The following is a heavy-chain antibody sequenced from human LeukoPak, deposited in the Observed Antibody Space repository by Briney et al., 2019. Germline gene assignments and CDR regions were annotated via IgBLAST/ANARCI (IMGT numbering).Heavy chain of an antibody. Sequence: PGGSLRLSCAASGFTFSSYSMNWVRQAPGKGLEWVSYISSSSSTIYYADSVKGRFTISRDNAKNSLYLQMNSLRAEDTAVYYCGSLASGDSSGWTPYYYYMDVWGKGTTVTVSS. CDR1: GFTFSSYS. CDR3: GSLASGDSSGWTPYYYYMDV. CDR2: ISSSSSTI. D-gene: IGHD3-22*01. V-gene: IGHV3-48*01. J-gene: IGHJ6*03.